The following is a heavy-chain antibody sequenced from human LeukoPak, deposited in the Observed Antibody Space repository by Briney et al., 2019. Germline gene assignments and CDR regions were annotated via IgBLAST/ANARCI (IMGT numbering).Heavy chain of an antibody. V-gene: IGHV1-18*01. J-gene: IGHJ4*02. Sequence: ASVKVSCKASGGTFSSYAISWVRQAPGQGLEWMGWISAYNGNTNYAQKLQGRATMTTDTSTSTAYMELRSLRSDDTAVYYCARVWGQLAHDYWGQGTLVTVSS. CDR2: ISAYNGNT. D-gene: IGHD3-16*01. CDR3: ARVWGQLAHDY. CDR1: GGTFSSYA.